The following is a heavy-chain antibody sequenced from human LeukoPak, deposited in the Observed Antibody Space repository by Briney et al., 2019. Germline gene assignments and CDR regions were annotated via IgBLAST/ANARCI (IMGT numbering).Heavy chain of an antibody. CDR2: IIPIFGTA. CDR3: ARDLGVGARGGPYYFDY. Sequence: SVKVSCKASGGTFSSYAISWVRQAPGQGLEWMGRIIPIFGTANYAQKFQGRVTITTDESTSTAYMELSSLRSEDTAVYYCARDLGVGARGGPYYFDYWGQGTLVTVSS. V-gene: IGHV1-69*05. CDR1: GGTFSSYA. D-gene: IGHD1-26*01. J-gene: IGHJ4*02.